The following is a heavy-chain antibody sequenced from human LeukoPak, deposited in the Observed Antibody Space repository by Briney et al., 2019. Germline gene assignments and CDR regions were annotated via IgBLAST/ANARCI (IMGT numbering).Heavy chain of an antibody. Sequence: PSETLSLTCTVSGGSISNYYWTWIRQSAGRGLEWIGRIYTSGTTDYNPSLESRVTMSLATSKNQFSLKLTSVTAADTAVYYCARLWGAPGDSWGRGILATVSS. J-gene: IGHJ5*02. CDR2: IYTSGTT. CDR3: ARLWGAPGDS. V-gene: IGHV4-4*07. D-gene: IGHD3-16*01. CDR1: GGSISNYY.